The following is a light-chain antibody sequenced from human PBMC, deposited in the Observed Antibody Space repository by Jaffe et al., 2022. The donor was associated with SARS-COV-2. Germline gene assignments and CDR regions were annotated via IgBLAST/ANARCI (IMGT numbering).Light chain of an antibody. Sequence: QLALTQSPSASASLGASVKLTCTLSSGHSTYAIAWHQQQPAKGPRFLLRVNIDGSHTTGDGIPARFSGSSSGAERYLTISSLQSEDEADYYCQTWGPGIRVFGGGTKLTVL. V-gene: IGLV4-69*01. CDR3: QTWGPGIRV. CDR1: SGHSTYA. J-gene: IGLJ3*02. CDR2: VNIDGSH.